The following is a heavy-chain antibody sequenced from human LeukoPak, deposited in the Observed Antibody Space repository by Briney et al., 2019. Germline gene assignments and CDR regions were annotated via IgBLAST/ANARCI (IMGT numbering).Heavy chain of an antibody. CDR2: ISGSGGST. CDR1: GFTFSSYA. CDR3: AKVQGLYDSSGYPFDY. D-gene: IGHD3-22*01. Sequence: GGSLRLSCAASGFTFSSYAMSWVRQAPGKGLEWVSAISGSGGSTYYADSVKGRFTISRDNSKNTLYLQMNSLRAEDTAVYYCAKVQGLYDSSGYPFDYWGQGTLVTLSS. J-gene: IGHJ4*02. V-gene: IGHV3-23*01.